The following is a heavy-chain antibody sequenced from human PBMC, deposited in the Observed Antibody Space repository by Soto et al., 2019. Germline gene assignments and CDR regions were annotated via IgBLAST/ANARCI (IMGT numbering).Heavy chain of an antibody. J-gene: IGHJ5*01. CDR3: ARSKISVATGTFGS. CDR2: ISYDGSNK. D-gene: IGHD5-12*01. V-gene: IGHV3-30-3*01. Sequence: QVQLVESGGGVVQPGRSLRLSCAASGFTFSSYAMHWVRQAPGKGLEWVAVISYDGSNKYYADSVKGRFTISRDNSKNTLYLQMNSLRAEDTAVYYCARSKISVATGTFGSWGQGTLVTVSS. CDR1: GFTFSSYA.